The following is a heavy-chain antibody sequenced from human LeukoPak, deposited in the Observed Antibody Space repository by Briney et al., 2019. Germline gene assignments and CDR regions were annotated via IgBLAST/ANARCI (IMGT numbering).Heavy chain of an antibody. D-gene: IGHD2-2*01. Sequence: NPGGSLRLSCAASGFTFSSYAMSWVRQAPGKGLEWVSAISSSGGSTYYADSVKGRFTISRDNSKNTLYLQMNSLRAEDTAVYYCARGVVPAALVYYFDYWGQGTLVTVSS. CDR2: ISSSGGST. CDR3: ARGVVPAALVYYFDY. V-gene: IGHV3-23*01. J-gene: IGHJ4*02. CDR1: GFTFSSYA.